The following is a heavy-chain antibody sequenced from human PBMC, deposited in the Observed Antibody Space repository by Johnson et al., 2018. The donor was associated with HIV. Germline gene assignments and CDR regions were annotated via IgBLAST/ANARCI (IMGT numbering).Heavy chain of an antibody. J-gene: IGHJ3*02. V-gene: IGHV3-33*08. D-gene: IGHD5-18*01. CDR2: IRYDGSNK. CDR1: GFTFSSYG. CDR3: ARLPSGYNRDTFNN. Sequence: QVQLVESGGGVVQPGRSLRLSCAASGFTFSSYGMHWVRQAPGKGLEWVAVIRYDGSNKYYADSVKGRFTISRDNSKNTMYLQMNSLKAEDTATYYCARLPSGYNRDTFNNWGQGTMVTVSS.